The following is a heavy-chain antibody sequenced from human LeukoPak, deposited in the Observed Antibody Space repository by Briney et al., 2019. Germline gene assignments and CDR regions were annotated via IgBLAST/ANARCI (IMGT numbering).Heavy chain of an antibody. Sequence: GGSLRLSCAASGLTFSNYAMHWVRQAPGKGLEWVAVISYNGGNQYYADSVKGRFTISRDNSKNTLYLQMISLRAEDTAVYYCARESSGSYAGFDYWGLGTLVTVSS. CDR1: GLTFSNYA. J-gene: IGHJ4*02. V-gene: IGHV3-30-3*01. D-gene: IGHD3-22*01. CDR2: ISYNGGNQ. CDR3: ARESSGSYAGFDY.